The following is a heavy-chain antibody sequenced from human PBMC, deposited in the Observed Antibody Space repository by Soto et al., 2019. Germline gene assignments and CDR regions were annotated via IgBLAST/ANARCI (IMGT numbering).Heavy chain of an antibody. V-gene: IGHV3-30-3*01. Sequence: GPLRLSCAASLFTCRSYAMHWVRQAPGKGLEWVAVISYDGSNKYYADSVKGRFTISRDNSKNTLYLQMNSLRAEDTAVYYCARDNWNDGFDYWGQGTLVSVSS. CDR2: ISYDGSNK. J-gene: IGHJ4*02. CDR3: ARDNWNDGFDY. D-gene: IGHD1-20*01. CDR1: LFTCRSYA.